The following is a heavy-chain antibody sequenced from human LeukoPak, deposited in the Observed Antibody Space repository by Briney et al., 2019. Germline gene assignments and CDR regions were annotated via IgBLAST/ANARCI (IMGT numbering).Heavy chain of an antibody. CDR2: INHSGST. D-gene: IGHD3-10*01. CDR1: GGSFSGYY. CDR3: ARGRAQVITMVRGVTQPLYYFDY. J-gene: IGHJ4*02. Sequence: SETLSLTCAAYGGSFSGYYWSSIRQPPGKGLEWIGEINHSGSTNYNPSLKSRVTISVDTSKNQFSLKLSSVTAADTAVYYCARGRAQVITMVRGVTQPLYYFDYWGQGTLVTVSS. V-gene: IGHV4-34*01.